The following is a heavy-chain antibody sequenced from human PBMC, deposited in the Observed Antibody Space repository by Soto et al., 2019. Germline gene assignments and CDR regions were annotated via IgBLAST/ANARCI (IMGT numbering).Heavy chain of an antibody. J-gene: IGHJ6*03. V-gene: IGHV3-7*01. Sequence: GGSLRLSCAASGFTFSSYWMSWVRQAPGKGLEWVANIKQDGSEKYYVDSVKGRFTISRDNAKNSLYLQMNSLRAEDTAVYYCASTYYYGSGSSPHYYYYMDVWGKGTTVTVSS. CDR3: ASTYYYGSGSSPHYYYYMDV. CDR2: IKQDGSEK. CDR1: GFTFSSYW. D-gene: IGHD3-10*01.